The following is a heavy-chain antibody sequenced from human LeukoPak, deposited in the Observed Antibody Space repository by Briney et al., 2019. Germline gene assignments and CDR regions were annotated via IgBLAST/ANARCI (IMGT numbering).Heavy chain of an antibody. CDR3: ARGGLWFGESSFFDY. Sequence: SETLSLTCTVSGGSISSSSYYWGWIRQPPGKGLQWIGSIYYSGSTYYYPSLKSRVTISVDTSKNQFSLKLSSVTAADTAVYYCARGGLWFGESSFFDYWGQGTLVTVSS. CDR2: IYYSGST. V-gene: IGHV4-39*07. CDR1: GGSISSSSYY. J-gene: IGHJ4*02. D-gene: IGHD3-10*01.